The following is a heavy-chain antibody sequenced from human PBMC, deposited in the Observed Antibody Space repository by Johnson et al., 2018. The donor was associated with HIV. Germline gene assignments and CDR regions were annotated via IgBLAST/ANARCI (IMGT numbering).Heavy chain of an antibody. CDR2: IKQDGSEK. V-gene: IGHV3-7*03. CDR1: GFTFSSYW. Sequence: MMLVESGGGLVQPGGSLRLSCAASGFTFSSYWMSWVRQAPGKGLEWVANIKQDGSEKYYVDSVKGRFTISRDNAKNSLYLQMNSLRAEDTAVYYCAKNTAMVGDAFDIWGQGTMVTVSS. J-gene: IGHJ3*02. D-gene: IGHD5-18*01. CDR3: AKNTAMVGDAFDI.